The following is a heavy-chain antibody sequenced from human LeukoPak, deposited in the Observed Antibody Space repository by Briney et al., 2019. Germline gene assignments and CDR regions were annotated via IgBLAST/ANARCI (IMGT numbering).Heavy chain of an antibody. CDR2: IYWDDDK. J-gene: IGHJ4*02. V-gene: IGHV2-5*02. CDR1: GFSLRTRGVG. CDR3: AHSRATINIFDY. Sequence: SGPTLVNPTQTLTLTCTFSGFSLRTRGVGVGWIRQPPGKALEWLALIYWDDDKRYSSSLKSRLTITKDTSKNQVVLTMTNMDPVDTATYYCAHSRATINIFDYWGQGTLVTVSS. D-gene: IGHD5-12*01.